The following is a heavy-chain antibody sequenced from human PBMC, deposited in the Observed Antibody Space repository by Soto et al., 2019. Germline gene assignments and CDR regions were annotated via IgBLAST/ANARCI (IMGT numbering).Heavy chain of an antibody. CDR2: MNPNSGNT. J-gene: IGHJ6*03. V-gene: IGHV1-8*01. Sequence: QVQLVQSGAEVKKPGASVKVSCKASGYTFTSYDINWVRQATGQGLEWMGWMNPNSGNTGYAQKLQGRITITRHTSISTAYMELGSLRSEDTAVYYCARTYYYGSGSYYGYYYYYMDVWGKGTTVTVSS. CDR1: GYTFTSYD. D-gene: IGHD3-10*01. CDR3: ARTYYYGSGSYYGYYYYYMDV.